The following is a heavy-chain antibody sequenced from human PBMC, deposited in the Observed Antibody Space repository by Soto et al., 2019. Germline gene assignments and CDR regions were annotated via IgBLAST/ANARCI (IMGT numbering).Heavy chain of an antibody. Sequence: EVQLVESGGGLVQPGGSLTLSCAASGFTFSDSAIHWVRQASGKGLEWVGRIRSKANSYATAYGASMKGRFIISRDESRETESLQITSLKAEDTAVYYCAKWAPSDDQGDHAVFDYWGLGTLVVVSS. V-gene: IGHV3-73*01. D-gene: IGHD4-17*01. CDR3: AKWAPSDDQGDHAVFDY. J-gene: IGHJ4*02. CDR1: GFTFSDSA. CDR2: IRSKANSYAT.